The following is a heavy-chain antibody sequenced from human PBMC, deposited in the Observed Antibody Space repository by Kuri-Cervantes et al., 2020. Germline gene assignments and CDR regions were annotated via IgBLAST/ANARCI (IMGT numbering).Heavy chain of an antibody. D-gene: IGHD3-16*01. J-gene: IGHJ4*02. CDR2: IYYSGST. V-gene: IGHV4-39*07. CDR3: ARDLGGSADY. Sequence: SETLSLTCTVSGGSISSSSYYRGWIRQPPGKGLEWIGSIYYSGSTNYNPSLKSRVTISVDKSKNQFSLKLSSVTAADTAVYYCARDLGGSADYWGQGTLVTVSS. CDR1: GGSISSSSYY.